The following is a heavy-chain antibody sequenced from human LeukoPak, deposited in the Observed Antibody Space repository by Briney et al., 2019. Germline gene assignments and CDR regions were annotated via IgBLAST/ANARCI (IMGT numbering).Heavy chain of an antibody. CDR1: GFSVSSNF. CDR2: IRRKTDGETT. CDR3: VTDLVIKGYFDY. V-gene: IGHV3-15*01. Sequence: GGSLRLSCVVSGFSVSSNFMNWVRQVPGKGLEWVGRIRRKTDGETTDHAAPVKGRFTISRDDSKNTLYLQMNSLKTEDTAVYYCVTDLVIKGYFDYWGQGALVTVSS. J-gene: IGHJ4*02. D-gene: IGHD2-21*01.